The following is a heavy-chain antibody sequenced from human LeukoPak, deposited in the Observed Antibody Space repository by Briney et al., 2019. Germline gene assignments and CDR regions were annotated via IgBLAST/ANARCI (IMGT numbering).Heavy chain of an antibody. CDR3: ARRRSDGYNFEY. CDR1: GDSISSYY. J-gene: IGHJ4*02. D-gene: IGHD5-24*01. V-gene: IGHV4-59*01. Sequence: PSETLSLTCTVSGDSISSYYWSWIRQPPGKGLEWIGFIDDSGSTIYNPSLRSRVTISVTTSKNQFSLQLSSVTAADTAVYFCARRRSDGYNFEYWGQGALVTVSS. CDR2: IDDSGST.